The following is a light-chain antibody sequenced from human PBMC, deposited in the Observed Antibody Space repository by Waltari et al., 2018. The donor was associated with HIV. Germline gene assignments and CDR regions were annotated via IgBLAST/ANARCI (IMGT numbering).Light chain of an antibody. Sequence: IQMTQSPSTLSASIGDRVNITCGASQSAGTWWAWYQQKAGKAPDLLIYGASTLEHGVPLRCSGTGSGTEFTLTISDLQSDDIATYFCQQYNSGSRTFGPGTKV. CDR3: QQYNSGSRT. J-gene: IGKJ3*01. CDR2: GAS. CDR1: QSAGTW. V-gene: IGKV1-5*03.